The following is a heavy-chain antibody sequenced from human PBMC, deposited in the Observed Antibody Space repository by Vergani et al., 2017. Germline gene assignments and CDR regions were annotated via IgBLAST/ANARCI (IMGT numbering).Heavy chain of an antibody. J-gene: IGHJ6*02. V-gene: IGHV1-69*01. Sequence: QVQLVQSGAEVKKPGSSVKVSCKASGGTFSSYAISWVRQAPGQGLEWMGGIIPIFGTANYAQKFQGRVTITADESTSTAYMELSSLRSEDTAVYYCARDLGNGSGAEDLDYYYGMDVWGQGTTVTVSS. CDR2: IIPIFGTA. CDR1: GGTFSSYA. CDR3: ARDLGNGSGAEDLDYYYGMDV. D-gene: IGHD3-10*01.